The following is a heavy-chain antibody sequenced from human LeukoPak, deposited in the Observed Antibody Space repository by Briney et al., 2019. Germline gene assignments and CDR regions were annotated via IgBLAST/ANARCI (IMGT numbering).Heavy chain of an antibody. Sequence: GGSLRLSCAASGFTFSNYEMNWVRQAPGEGLEWVSYISISGSNIYYADSVKGRFTTSRDNAKDSPYLQMNSLRAEATAVYYCVRDSVYRNYLDYWGQGTLVTVSS. CDR3: VRDSVYRNYLDY. V-gene: IGHV3-48*03. CDR2: ISISGSNI. D-gene: IGHD5/OR15-5a*01. J-gene: IGHJ4*02. CDR1: GFTFSNYE.